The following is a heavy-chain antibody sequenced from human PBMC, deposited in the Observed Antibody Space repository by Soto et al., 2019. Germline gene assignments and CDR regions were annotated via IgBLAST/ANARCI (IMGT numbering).Heavy chain of an antibody. Sequence: SETKSVTCTVSGGSISSGGYYWSWIRQHPGKGLEWIGYIYYSGSTYYNPSLKSRVTISVDTSKNQFSLKLSSVTAADTAVYYCAGELAARPQYYFDYWGQGTLVTVSS. CDR2: IYYSGST. D-gene: IGHD6-6*01. CDR3: AGELAARPQYYFDY. J-gene: IGHJ4*02. V-gene: IGHV4-31*03. CDR1: GGSISSGGYY.